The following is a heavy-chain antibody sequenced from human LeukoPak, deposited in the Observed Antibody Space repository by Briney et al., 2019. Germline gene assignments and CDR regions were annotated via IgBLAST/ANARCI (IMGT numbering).Heavy chain of an antibody. J-gene: IGHJ4*02. V-gene: IGHV3-30*18. CDR1: GFTFSSYG. CDR3: AKGGLNRELDY. D-gene: IGHD1-26*01. Sequence: PGRSLRLSCAASGFTFSSYGMHWVRQAPGKGLEWVAVISYDGSNKYYADSVKGRFTISRDNSKNTLYLQMNSLRAEDTAVYYCAKGGLNRELDYWGQGTLVTVSS. CDR2: ISYDGSNK.